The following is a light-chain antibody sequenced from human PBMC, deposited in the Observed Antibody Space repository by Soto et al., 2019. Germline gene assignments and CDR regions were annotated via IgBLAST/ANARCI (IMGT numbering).Light chain of an antibody. CDR3: QQSYLNPLT. CDR1: ETITRY. Sequence: DIQMTQSPSSLSASVGVRVIITCRASETITRYLNWYQSKPGKAPRLLISAASSLESGVPSRFSGSYSGTDFTLTISSLQPEDFATYYCQQSYLNPLTFGGGTKVEMK. CDR2: AAS. J-gene: IGKJ4*01. V-gene: IGKV1-39*01.